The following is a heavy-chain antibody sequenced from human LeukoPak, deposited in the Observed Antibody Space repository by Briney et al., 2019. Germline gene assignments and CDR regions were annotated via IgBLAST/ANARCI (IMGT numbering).Heavy chain of an antibody. D-gene: IGHD4/OR15-4a*01. V-gene: IGHV1-2*02. Sequence: ASVKVSCKASGYTFTGYYLFWVRQAPGQGLEWMGWINPNSGATKYAQNFQGRFTLTSDTSIRTTYMELSSLRSDDTAVYYCARDERYSYGDNHYPDLGFWGQGTPVTVSS. CDR2: INPNSGAT. CDR3: ARDERYSYGDNHYPDLGF. J-gene: IGHJ4*02. CDR1: GYTFTGYY.